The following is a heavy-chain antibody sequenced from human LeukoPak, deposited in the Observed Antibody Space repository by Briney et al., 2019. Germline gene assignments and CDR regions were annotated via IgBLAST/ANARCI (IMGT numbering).Heavy chain of an antibody. Sequence: GGSLRLSCAASGFTFDDYGMSWVRQAPGKGLEWVSGLNWNGGRTGYADSVKGRFTISRDNAKNSLYLQMNSLRAEDTALYHCARAVSSSGLGAFDIWGQGTMVTVSS. CDR3: ARAVSSSGLGAFDI. V-gene: IGHV3-20*01. D-gene: IGHD6-6*01. J-gene: IGHJ3*02. CDR2: LNWNGGRT. CDR1: GFTFDDYG.